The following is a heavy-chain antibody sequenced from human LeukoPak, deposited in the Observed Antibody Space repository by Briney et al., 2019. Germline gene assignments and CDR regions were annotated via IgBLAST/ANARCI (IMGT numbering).Heavy chain of an antibody. J-gene: IGHJ4*02. D-gene: IGHD1-20*01. CDR1: GFTFSDYY. CDR3: ARVPAPFYNRNDGGAD. V-gene: IGHV3-11*01. CDR2: ISSSGSTI. Sequence: GGSLRLSCAASGFTFSDYYMSWLRQAPGKGLEWVSYISSSGSTIYYADSVKGRFTISRDNAKNSLYLQMNSLRAEDTAVYYCARVPAPFYNRNDGGADWGQGTLVTVSS.